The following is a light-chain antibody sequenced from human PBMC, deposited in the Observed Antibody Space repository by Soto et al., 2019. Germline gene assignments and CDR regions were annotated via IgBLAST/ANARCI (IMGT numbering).Light chain of an antibody. Sequence: EIGRMPTPRTRAVSPRERAPLSCRASQSVSSNLAWYQQKPGQAPRLLICGASTRATGIPARFIGSGSGTEFTLPICSQQSEDFAVYYCQQYHYCWAFGQGTKVDIK. CDR3: QQYHYCWA. CDR2: GAS. V-gene: IGKV3-15*01. CDR1: QSVSSN. J-gene: IGKJ1*01.